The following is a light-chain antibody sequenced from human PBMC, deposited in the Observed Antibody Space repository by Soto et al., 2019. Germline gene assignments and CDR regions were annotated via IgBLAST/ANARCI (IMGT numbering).Light chain of an antibody. CDR1: NSNIGADYD. CDR2: GNT. J-gene: IGLJ2*01. Sequence: QSVLAQPPSVSGAPGQRVTISCTGSNSNIGADYDVHWYQQFPGAAPKLLIYGNTNRPSGVPDRFSGSKSRISASLAITGLQAEDEADYFCQSYDSGLRGVVFGGGTKLTVL. CDR3: QSYDSGLRGVV. V-gene: IGLV1-40*01.